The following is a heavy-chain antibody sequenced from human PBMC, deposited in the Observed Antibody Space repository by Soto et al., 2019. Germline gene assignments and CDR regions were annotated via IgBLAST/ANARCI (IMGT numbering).Heavy chain of an antibody. CDR3: ALGYNWNYYFDY. Sequence: QVHLVQSGSEGKNPGASVRLSCQASGHTVTITRFPMHWVRQAPGQRLEWMGWINVGNDNTKYSQKFQGKVTITRDPSAVTAELELSGLRAEDTAVYYCALGYNWNYYFDYLCPGALGTVSS. CDR1: GHTVTITRFP. D-gene: IGHD1-7*01. CDR2: INVGNDNT. V-gene: IGHV1-3*01. J-gene: IGHJ4*02.